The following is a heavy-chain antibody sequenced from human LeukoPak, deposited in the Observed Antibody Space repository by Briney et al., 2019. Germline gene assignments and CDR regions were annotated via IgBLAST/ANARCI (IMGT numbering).Heavy chain of an antibody. Sequence: PGGSLRLSCAASGFTFSSYEMNWVRQAPGKGLEWVSYISSSGRTIYYADSVKGRFTISRDNAKNSLYLQMNSLRAEDTAVYYCARVAGGLSLHSHAFDIWGQGTMVTVSS. J-gene: IGHJ3*02. CDR1: GFTFSSYE. V-gene: IGHV3-48*03. D-gene: IGHD3-22*01. CDR3: ARVAGGLSLHSHAFDI. CDR2: ISSSGRTI.